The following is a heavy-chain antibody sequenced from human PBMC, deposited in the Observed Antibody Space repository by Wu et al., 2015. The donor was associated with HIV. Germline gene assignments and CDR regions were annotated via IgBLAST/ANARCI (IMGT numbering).Heavy chain of an antibody. CDR3: AREQDTRGNSGWQTFDY. CDR1: GFVFITYG. Sequence: QLVQSGAEVKKPGASVKVSCKTSGFVFITYGIGWVRQAPGQGLEWMGWISAYNGHTNYAQKFQDRITMTTDTSTRTAYMELRTLRFDDTAVYYCAREQDTRGNSGWQTFDYWGQGTLVTVSS. V-gene: IGHV1-18*04. D-gene: IGHD6-19*01. CDR2: ISAYNGHT. J-gene: IGHJ4*02.